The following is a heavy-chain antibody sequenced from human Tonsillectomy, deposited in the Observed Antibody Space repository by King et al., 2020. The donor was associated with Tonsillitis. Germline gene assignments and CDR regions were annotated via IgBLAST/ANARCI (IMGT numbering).Heavy chain of an antibody. CDR3: ERSGGDYYGSGSHYNFFDY. Sequence: VQLQESGPGLVKPSGTLSLTCAVSGGPISSSNWWNWVRQPPGKGLEWIGEIHHSGSTNYHPSLKSRVTISVDKSKNQFSLKLSSVTAADTAVYYCERSGGDYYGSGSHYNFFDYWGPGTLVTVSS. D-gene: IGHD3-10*01. CDR1: GGPISSSNW. V-gene: IGHV4-4*02. J-gene: IGHJ4*02. CDR2: IHHSGST.